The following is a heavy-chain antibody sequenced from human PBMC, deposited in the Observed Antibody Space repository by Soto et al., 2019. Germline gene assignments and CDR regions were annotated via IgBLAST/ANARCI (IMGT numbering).Heavy chain of an antibody. Sequence: EVQLLESGGGLVQPGGSLRLSCAASGFTFSSYAMSWVRQAPGKGLEWVSAISGSGGSTYYVDSVKGRFTIYRDNSKNTLYLQMNSLRAEDTAVYYCAKSGGYNYGYQETDYWGQGTLVTVSS. CDR1: GFTFSSYA. CDR2: ISGSGGST. V-gene: IGHV3-23*01. J-gene: IGHJ4*02. CDR3: AKSGGYNYGYQETDY. D-gene: IGHD5-18*01.